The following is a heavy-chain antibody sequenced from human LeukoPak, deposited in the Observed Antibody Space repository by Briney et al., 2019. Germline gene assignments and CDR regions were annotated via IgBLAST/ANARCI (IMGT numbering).Heavy chain of an antibody. CDR2: MYYSGTT. J-gene: IGHJ6*01. CDR1: GSSMNLYS. D-gene: IGHD2-21*01. CDR3: ATTEKNRYYINL. V-gene: IGHV4-59*12. Sequence: QVQLQESGPGLVEPSETLSLTCSVSGSSMNLYSWNWIRQSPGKGLEWIAYMYYSGTTNYNPSLENRAAISLDLSRHQFSLRLNSVTAADTAVYFCATTEKNRYYINLWGPGTTVIVSS.